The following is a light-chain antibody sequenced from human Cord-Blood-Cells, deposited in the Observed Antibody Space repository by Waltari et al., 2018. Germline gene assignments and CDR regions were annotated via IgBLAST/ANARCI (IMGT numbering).Light chain of an antibody. CDR1: QSISSY. J-gene: IGKJ3*01. V-gene: IGKV1-39*01. CDR2: AAS. Sequence: DIQMTQPPSSLSASVGDRVTITCRASQSISSYLNWYQQKPGKAPKLLIYAASSLQSGVPSRFSGSGSGTDFTLTISSLQPEDFATYYCQHSYSTPLVTFGPGTKVDIK. CDR3: QHSYSTPLVT.